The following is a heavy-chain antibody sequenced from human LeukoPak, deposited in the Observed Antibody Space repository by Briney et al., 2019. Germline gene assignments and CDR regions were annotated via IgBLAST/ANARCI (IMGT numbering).Heavy chain of an antibody. D-gene: IGHD5-24*01. CDR3: ARAPRDGYNFEDYYFDY. CDR2: ITGSGGDT. Sequence: GGSLRLSCAASGVTFSNYALSWVRQAPGKGLEWVSAITGSGGDTCYADSVKGRFTISRDNSKNMLYLQMNSLRAEDSAVYYCARAPRDGYNFEDYYFDYWGQGTLVTVSS. J-gene: IGHJ4*02. CDR1: GVTFSNYA. V-gene: IGHV3-23*01.